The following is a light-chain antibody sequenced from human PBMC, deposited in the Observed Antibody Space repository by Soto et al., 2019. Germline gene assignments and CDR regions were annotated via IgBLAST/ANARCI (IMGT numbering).Light chain of an antibody. CDR1: QYISNY. J-gene: IGKJ4*01. Sequence: DIQMTQSPSSLSASVGDRVTITCQASQYISNYLNWYQQKPGKAPKLLIYDASNLETGVPSRFNGSGSGTDFNLTINSLQPGDIATYYCQHYQTLPLTFGGGTKVEIK. V-gene: IGKV1-33*01. CDR2: DAS. CDR3: QHYQTLPLT.